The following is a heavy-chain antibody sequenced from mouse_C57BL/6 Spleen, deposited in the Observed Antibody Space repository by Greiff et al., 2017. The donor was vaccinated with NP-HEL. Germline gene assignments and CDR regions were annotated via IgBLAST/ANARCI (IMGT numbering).Heavy chain of an antibody. CDR1: GYTFTSYG. V-gene: IGHV1-81*01. D-gene: IGHD1-1*01. CDR3: ARQGGFITTVVAPDY. J-gene: IGHJ2*01. Sequence: QVQLQQSGAELARPGASVKLSCKASGYTFTSYGISWVKQRTGQGLEWIGEIYPRSGNTYYNEKFKGKATLTADKSSSTAYMELRSLTSEDSAVYFCARQGGFITTVVAPDYWGQGTILTVSS. CDR2: IYPRSGNT.